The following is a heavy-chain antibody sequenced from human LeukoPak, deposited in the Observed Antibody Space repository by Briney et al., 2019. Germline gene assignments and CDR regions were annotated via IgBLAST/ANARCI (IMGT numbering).Heavy chain of an antibody. D-gene: IGHD2-2*01. V-gene: IGHV3-7*01. J-gene: IGHJ6*03. CDR1: GFTFSSHW. Sequence: GGSLRLSCAASGFTFSSHWMSWVRQAPGKGLEWVANIKQDGSEKYYVDSVKGRITISRDNAKNSLYLQMNSLRAEDTDVYYCARKGCSSASCLYYYYMDAWGKGTTVTVSS. CDR2: IKQDGSEK. CDR3: ARKGCSSASCLYYYYMDA.